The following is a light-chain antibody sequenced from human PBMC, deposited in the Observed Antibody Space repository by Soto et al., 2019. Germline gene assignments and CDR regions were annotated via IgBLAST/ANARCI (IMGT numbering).Light chain of an antibody. CDR1: QGVSSY. CDR3: QQYNSYSWT. CDR2: KAS. J-gene: IGKJ1*01. Sequence: HLTQSPSSLSESVEHRFTITCRASQGVSSYLGWYQQKTGKAPTLLIYKASTLEVGVPSRFSGSGSGTEFTLPISTMQDSDFVTDYCQQYNSYSWTFGQGTKVDNK. V-gene: IGKV1-9*01.